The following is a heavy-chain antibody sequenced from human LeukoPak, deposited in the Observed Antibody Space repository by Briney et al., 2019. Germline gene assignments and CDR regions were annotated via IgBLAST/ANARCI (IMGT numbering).Heavy chain of an antibody. CDR1: GGTFISYA. D-gene: IGHD5-18*01. CDR2: IIPIFGTA. Sequence: GASVKVSCKASGGTFISYAISWVRQAPGQGLEWMGRIIPIFGTANYAQKFQGRVTITTDESTSTAYMELSSLRSEDTAVYYCARNTPNTAMVFGVYYFDYWGQGTLVTVSS. V-gene: IGHV1-69*05. J-gene: IGHJ4*02. CDR3: ARNTPNTAMVFGVYYFDY.